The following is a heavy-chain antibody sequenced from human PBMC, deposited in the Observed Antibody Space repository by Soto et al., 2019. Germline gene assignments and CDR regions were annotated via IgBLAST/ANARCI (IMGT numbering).Heavy chain of an antibody. CDR2: ISPMFGAA. V-gene: IGHV1-69*19. D-gene: IGHD3-10*01. CDR1: GGTFNTYA. J-gene: IGHJ4*02. Sequence: QVQLVQSGAEMKKPGSSVKLSCQSSGGTFNTYAMNWVRQAPGQGPEWMGDISPMFGAANSAPKFQGRVTVTADESTGTSYMQLSSLTSEDTALCFCAREVQVHTPAFVYWGQGTLVTVSS. CDR3: AREVQVHTPAFVY.